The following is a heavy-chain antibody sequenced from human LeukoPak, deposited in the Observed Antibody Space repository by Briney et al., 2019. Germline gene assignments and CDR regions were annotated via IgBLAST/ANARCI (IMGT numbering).Heavy chain of an antibody. CDR3: ARHGHGDTIDY. V-gene: IGHV4-34*01. CDR2: INHSGST. D-gene: IGHD4-17*01. J-gene: IGHJ4*02. CDR1: GGSFSGYY. Sequence: SETLSLTCAVYGGSFSGYYWSWIRQPPGKGLEWIGEINHSGSTNYNPSLKSRVTISVDTSKNRFSLKLSSVTAADTAVYYCARHGHGDTIDYWGQGTLVTVSS.